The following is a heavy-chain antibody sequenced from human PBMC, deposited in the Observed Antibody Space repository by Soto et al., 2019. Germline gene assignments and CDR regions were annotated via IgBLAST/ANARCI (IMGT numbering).Heavy chain of an antibody. CDR2: ISYDGSNK. D-gene: IGHD6-6*01. Sequence: GGSLRLSCAASGFTFSSYAMHWVRQAPGKGLEWVAVISYDGSNKYYADSVKGRFTISRDNSKNTLYLQMNSLRAEDTAVYYCARDTHLSSSSPYYYYYGMDVWGQGTTVTV. V-gene: IGHV3-30-3*01. J-gene: IGHJ6*02. CDR3: ARDTHLSSSSPYYYYYGMDV. CDR1: GFTFSSYA.